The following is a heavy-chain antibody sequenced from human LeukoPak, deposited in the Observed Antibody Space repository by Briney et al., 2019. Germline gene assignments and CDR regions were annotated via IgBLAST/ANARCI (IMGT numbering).Heavy chain of an antibody. D-gene: IGHD2-2*01. J-gene: IGHJ5*02. CDR2: VYHSGST. CDR3: ARYRLEYCSSTNCLGWFDP. V-gene: IGHV4-59*01. CDR1: GGSISSYC. Sequence: SETLSLTCTVSGGSISSYCWSWIRQPPGKGLEWVGYVYHSGSTNYNLSLESRVTISIDTSKNQFSLKLSSVTAADTAVYYCARYRLEYCSSTNCLGWFDPWGQGTLVTVSS.